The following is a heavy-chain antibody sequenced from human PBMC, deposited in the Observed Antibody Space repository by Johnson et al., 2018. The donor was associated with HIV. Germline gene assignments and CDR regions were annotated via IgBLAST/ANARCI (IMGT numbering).Heavy chain of an antibody. Sequence: QVQLVESGGGVVQPGGSLRLSCAASGFTFSSYGMHWVRQAPGKGLEWVAVIWYDGSNQYYADSVKGRFTISRDNSKNTLYLQMNSLRAEDTAVYYCAKGVSKSLDAFDIWGQGTMVTVSS. J-gene: IGHJ3*02. CDR1: GFTFSSYG. D-gene: IGHD3-10*01. V-gene: IGHV3-33*06. CDR2: IWYDGSNQ. CDR3: AKGVSKSLDAFDI.